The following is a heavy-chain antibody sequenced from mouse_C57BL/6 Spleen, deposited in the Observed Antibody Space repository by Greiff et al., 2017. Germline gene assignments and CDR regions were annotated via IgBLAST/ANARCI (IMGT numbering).Heavy chain of an antibody. CDR3: AREENGDDGYWYFDV. CDR1: GYTFTSYW. Sequence: QVQLKQPGAELVKPGASVKLSCKASGYTFTSYWMHWVKQRPGRGLEWIGRIDPNGGGTKYNEKFKSKATLTVDKPSSTAYMQLSSLTSEDSAVYYCAREENGDDGYWYFDVWGTGTTVTVSS. V-gene: IGHV1-72*01. CDR2: IDPNGGGT. J-gene: IGHJ1*03. D-gene: IGHD2-2*01.